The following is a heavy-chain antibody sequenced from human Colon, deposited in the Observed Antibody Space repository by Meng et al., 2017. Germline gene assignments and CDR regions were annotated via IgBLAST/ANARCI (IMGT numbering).Heavy chain of an antibody. CDR1: GFTFSSYG. CDR3: ARRGVLLWFGELLPNYGMDV. CDR2: IWYDGSNK. Sequence: GGSLRLSCAASGFTFSSYGMHWVRQAPGKGLEWVAVIWYDGSNKYYADSVKGRFTISRDNSKNTLYLQMNSLRAEDTAVYYCARRGVLLWFGELLPNYGMDVWGQGTTVTVSS. J-gene: IGHJ6*02. D-gene: IGHD3-10*01. V-gene: IGHV3-33*01.